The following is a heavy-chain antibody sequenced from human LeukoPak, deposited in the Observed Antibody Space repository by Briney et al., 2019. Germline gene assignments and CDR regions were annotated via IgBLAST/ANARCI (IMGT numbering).Heavy chain of an antibody. CDR2: ISSSSYI. CDR3: ARAKRPLQGTRNWFDP. V-gene: IGHV3-21*01. CDR1: GFTFNSYS. D-gene: IGHD1-1*01. Sequence: GGSLRLSCAASGFTFNSYSMNWVRQAPGKGLEWVSSISSSSYIYCADSVKGRFTISRDNAKNSLYLQMNSLRAEDTAVYYCARAKRPLQGTRNWFDPWGQGTLVTVSS. J-gene: IGHJ5*02.